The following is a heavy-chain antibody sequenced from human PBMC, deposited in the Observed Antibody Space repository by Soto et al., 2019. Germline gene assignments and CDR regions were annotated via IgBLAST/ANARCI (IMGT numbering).Heavy chain of an antibody. Sequence: ESGGGVVQPGRSLRLSCAASGFTFSSYAMHWVRQAPGKGVEWVAVISYDGSNKYYADSVKGRFTISRDNSKNTLYLQMNSLRAEDTAVYYCARAPLIGGAFDIWGQGTMVTVSS. D-gene: IGHD3-10*01. J-gene: IGHJ3*02. CDR1: GFTFSSYA. CDR3: ARAPLIGGAFDI. CDR2: ISYDGSNK. V-gene: IGHV3-30-3*01.